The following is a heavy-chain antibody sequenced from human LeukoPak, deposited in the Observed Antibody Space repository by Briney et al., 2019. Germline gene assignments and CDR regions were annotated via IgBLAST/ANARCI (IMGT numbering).Heavy chain of an antibody. J-gene: IGHJ4*02. D-gene: IGHD5-12*01. Sequence: GGSLRLSCAASGFTFSRHWMGWVRQAPGKGLEWVANIKQDGSEKYYVDSVKGRFAISRDNAKNSLYLQMNSLRAEDTAVYYCARGGYSGYDLSFDYWGQGTLVTVSS. V-gene: IGHV3-7*01. CDR3: ARGGYSGYDLSFDY. CDR1: GFTFSRHW. CDR2: IKQDGSEK.